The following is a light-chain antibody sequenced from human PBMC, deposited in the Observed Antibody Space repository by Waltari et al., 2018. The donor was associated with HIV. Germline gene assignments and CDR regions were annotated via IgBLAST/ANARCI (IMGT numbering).Light chain of an antibody. V-gene: IGLV3-9*01. CDR1: NIGSKT. CDR3: HVWDRATGV. CDR2: RNT. J-gene: IGLJ1*01. Sequence: SYEMTQPLSVSVALGQTARITCGGDNIGSKTVHWYQQKPGQAPVLVIYRNTNRPSGIPERFSGSNSGNTATLTITRAQVGDEADYYCHVWDRATGVFGTGTTVTVL.